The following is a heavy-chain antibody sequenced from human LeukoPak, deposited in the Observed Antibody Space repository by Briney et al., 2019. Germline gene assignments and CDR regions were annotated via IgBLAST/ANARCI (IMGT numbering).Heavy chain of an antibody. CDR1: GFTFSSYS. Sequence: PGGSLRLSCAASGFTFSSYSMNWVRQAPGKGLEWVSYIRSSSSTIYYADSVKGRFTISRDNAKNSLYLQMNSLRVEDTAVYYCARYSSGWSFDYWGQGTLVTVSS. V-gene: IGHV3-48*01. J-gene: IGHJ4*02. D-gene: IGHD6-19*01. CDR3: ARYSSGWSFDY. CDR2: IRSSSSTI.